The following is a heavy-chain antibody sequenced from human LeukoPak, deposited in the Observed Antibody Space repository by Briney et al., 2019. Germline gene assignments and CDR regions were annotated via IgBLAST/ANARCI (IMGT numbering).Heavy chain of an antibody. D-gene: IGHD6-19*01. CDR3: AKDSHSSGWYHPPSFDY. V-gene: IGHV3-23*01. CDR1: GFTFSSYG. Sequence: GGSLRLSCAASGFTFSSYGMSWVRQAPGKGLEWVSAISGSGGSTYYADSVKGRFTISRDNSKNTLYLQMNSLRAEDTAVYYCAKDSHSSGWYHPPSFDYWGQGTLVTVSS. CDR2: ISGSGGST. J-gene: IGHJ4*02.